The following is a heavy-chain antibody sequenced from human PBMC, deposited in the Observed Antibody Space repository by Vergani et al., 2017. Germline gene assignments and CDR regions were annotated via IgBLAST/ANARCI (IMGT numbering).Heavy chain of an antibody. V-gene: IGHV1-69*04. Sequence: QVQLVQSGAEVKKPGSSVKVSCKASGGTFSSYAISWVRQAPGQGLEWMGRIIPILGIANYAQKFQGRVTMTEDTSTDTAYMELSSLRSEDTAVYYCATAPIFGFPSIYYFDYWGQGTLVTVSS. D-gene: IGHD3-3*01. J-gene: IGHJ4*02. CDR2: IIPILGIA. CDR3: ATAPIFGFPSIYYFDY. CDR1: GGTFSSYA.